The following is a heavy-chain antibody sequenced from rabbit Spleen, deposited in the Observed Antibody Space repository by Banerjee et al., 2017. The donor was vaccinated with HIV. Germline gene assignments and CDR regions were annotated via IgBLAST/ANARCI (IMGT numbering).Heavy chain of an antibody. J-gene: IGHJ6*01. CDR2: IEVGSSDFT. V-gene: IGHV1S40*01. CDR1: GVSFSFSSY. D-gene: IGHD1-1*01. CDR3: ARDTSTSFSSYGMDL. Sequence: EESGGGLVKPGASLTLTCTASGVSFSFSSYICWVRQAPGKGLEWIACIEVGSSDFTYFATWAKGRFTISRPSSTTVTLQVTRLTAADTATYFCARDTSTSFSSYGMDLWGQGTLVTVS.